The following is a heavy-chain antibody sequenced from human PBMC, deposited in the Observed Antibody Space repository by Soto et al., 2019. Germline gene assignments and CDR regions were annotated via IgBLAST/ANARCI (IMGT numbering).Heavy chain of an antibody. CDR3: ARGSTLRYYYGMDV. J-gene: IGHJ6*02. D-gene: IGHD2-15*01. CDR1: GFTFSSYA. Sequence: GSLRLSCAASGFTFSSYAMSWVRQAPGKGLEWVSAISSSSSTIYYADSVKGRFTISRDNAKNSLYLQMNSLRDEDTAVYYCARGSTLRYYYGMDVWGQGTTVTVSS. V-gene: IGHV3-48*02. CDR2: ISSSSSTI.